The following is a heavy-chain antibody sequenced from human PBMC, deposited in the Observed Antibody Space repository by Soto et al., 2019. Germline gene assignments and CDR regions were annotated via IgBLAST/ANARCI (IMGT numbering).Heavy chain of an antibody. CDR2: IYYSGST. D-gene: IGHD3-16*01. Sequence: QVQLQESGPGLVKPSQTLSLTCTVSGGSISSGGYYWSWIRQHPGKRLEWIGYIYYSGSTYYNPSLTCRVTISVDTSKNQFSLKLSSVTAADTAVYYCARDRARGHWFDPWGQGTLVTVSS. CDR1: GGSISSGGYY. J-gene: IGHJ5*02. CDR3: ARDRARGHWFDP. V-gene: IGHV4-31*03.